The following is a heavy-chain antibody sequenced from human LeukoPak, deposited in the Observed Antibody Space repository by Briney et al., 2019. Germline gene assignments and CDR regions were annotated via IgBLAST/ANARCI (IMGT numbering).Heavy chain of an antibody. CDR2: IYYSGST. Sequence: SETLSLTCTVSGGSISSYYWNWIWQPPGKGLEWIGSIYYSGSTYYNPSLKSRVTISVDTSKNQFSLKLSSVTAADTAVYHCARDRQQLVRGDYFDFWGQGTLVTVSS. J-gene: IGHJ4*02. CDR1: GGSISSYY. V-gene: IGHV4-59*12. D-gene: IGHD6-13*01. CDR3: ARDRQQLVRGDYFDF.